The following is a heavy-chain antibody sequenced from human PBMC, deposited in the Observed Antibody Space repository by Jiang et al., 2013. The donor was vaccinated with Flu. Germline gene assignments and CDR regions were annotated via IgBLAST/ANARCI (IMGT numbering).Heavy chain of an antibody. J-gene: IGHJ4*02. V-gene: IGHV4-59*01. D-gene: IGHD1-26*01. Sequence: YWSWIRQPHGRDWSGLGISITWEHQLQPSLKSRVTISVDTSKNQFSLKLSSVTAADTAVYYCASRLSGSYGYWGQGTLVTVSS. CDR3: ASRLSGSYGY. CDR2: SITWEH. CDR1: Y.